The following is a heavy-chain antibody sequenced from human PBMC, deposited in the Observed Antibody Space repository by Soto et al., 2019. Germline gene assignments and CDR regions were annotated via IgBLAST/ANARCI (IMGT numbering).Heavy chain of an antibody. V-gene: IGHV1-69*13. D-gene: IGHD2-2*01. CDR3: ARDWDIVLVPAAPPVYYYGMDV. CDR2: IIPIFGTA. Sequence: SVKVSCKASGGTFSSYAISWVRQAPGQGLEWMGGIIPIFGTANYAQKFQGRVTITADESTSTAYMELSSLRSEDTAVYYCARDWDIVLVPAAPPVYYYGMDVWGQGTTVTVS. CDR1: GGTFSSYA. J-gene: IGHJ6*02.